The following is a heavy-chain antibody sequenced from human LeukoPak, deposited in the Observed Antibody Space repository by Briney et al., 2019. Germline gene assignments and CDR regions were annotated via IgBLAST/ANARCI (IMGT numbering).Heavy chain of an antibody. D-gene: IGHD6-13*01. V-gene: IGHV3-74*01. Sequence: GGSLRLSCAASGFXFSSHWMHWVRQAPGDGLVWVSGINSDGSSTSYADSVKGRFTISRDNAKNTLYVQMNSLRAEDTAVYYCVRESSLKYWGQGTLVTVSS. CDR3: VRESSLKY. CDR2: INSDGSST. J-gene: IGHJ4*02. CDR1: GFXFSSHW.